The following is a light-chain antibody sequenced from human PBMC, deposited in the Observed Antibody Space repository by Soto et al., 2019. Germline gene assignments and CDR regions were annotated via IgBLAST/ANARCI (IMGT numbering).Light chain of an antibody. V-gene: IGLV1-40*01. CDR3: SSYSTTSSPHVL. Sequence: QSVLTQPPSVSGAPGQRVSISCAGSSSNIGADYDVHWYLQIPGTAPKLLIYGDNNRPSGVPDRFSGSKSGTSASLTISGIQAEDEADYYCSSYSTTSSPHVLFGGGTKLTVL. CDR2: GDN. CDR1: SSNIGADYD. J-gene: IGLJ2*01.